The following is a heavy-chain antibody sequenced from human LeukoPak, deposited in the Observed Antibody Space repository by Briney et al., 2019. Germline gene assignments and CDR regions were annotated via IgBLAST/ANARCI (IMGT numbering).Heavy chain of an antibody. J-gene: IGHJ3*02. CDR1: GGTFSSYA. CDR2: ISPIFGTA. D-gene: IGHD6-13*01. Sequence: SVKVSCKASGGTFSSYAISWVRQAPGQGLEWMGGISPIFGTANYAQKFQGRVTITTDESTSTASMELSSLRSEDTAVYYCARDLGSEAAADNVGVAFDIWGQGTMVTVSS. V-gene: IGHV1-69*05. CDR3: ARDLGSEAAADNVGVAFDI.